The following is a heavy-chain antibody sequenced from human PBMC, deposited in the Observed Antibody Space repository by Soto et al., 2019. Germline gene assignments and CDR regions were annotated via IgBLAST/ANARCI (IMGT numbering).Heavy chain of an antibody. V-gene: IGHV3-20*04. CDR2: INWNGGST. CDR1: GFTFDDYG. D-gene: IGHD6-13*01. J-gene: IGHJ4*02. Sequence: GGSLRLSCAASGFTFDDYGMSWVRQAPGKGLEWVSGINWNGGSTGYADSVKGRFTISRDNSKNSLYLQMNSLRTEDTAFYYCKKEKAAAEPFDSGGRGPQAPVSS. CDR3: KKEKAAAEPFDS.